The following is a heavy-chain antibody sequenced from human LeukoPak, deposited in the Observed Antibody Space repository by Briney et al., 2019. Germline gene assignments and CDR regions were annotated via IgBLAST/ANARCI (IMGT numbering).Heavy chain of an antibody. CDR3: AKEDGAFDI. Sequence: GGSLRLSCAASGFTFNDYAMHWVRQAPGKGLEWVSGISWNSGNIDYAGSVKGRFTISRDNTNNSLYLHMNSLRTEDMALYYCAKEDGAFDIWGQGTMVTVS. D-gene: IGHD5-24*01. CDR2: ISWNSGNI. V-gene: IGHV3-9*03. J-gene: IGHJ3*02. CDR1: GFTFNDYA.